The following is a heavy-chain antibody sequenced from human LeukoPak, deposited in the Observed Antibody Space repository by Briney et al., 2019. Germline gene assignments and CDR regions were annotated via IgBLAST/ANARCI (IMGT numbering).Heavy chain of an antibody. V-gene: IGHV4-4*02. J-gene: IGHJ4*02. CDR3: ARGGNSAWYFDY. D-gene: IGHD6-19*01. CDR2: IYYSGST. CDR1: GDSISSTNW. Sequence: TSETLSLTCAVSGDSISSTNWWTWVRQPPGKGLEWIGEIYYSGSTNYNPSLKGRVTISLDNSKNQFSLKLNSVTAADTAVYYCARGGNSAWYFDYWGQGTLVTVSS.